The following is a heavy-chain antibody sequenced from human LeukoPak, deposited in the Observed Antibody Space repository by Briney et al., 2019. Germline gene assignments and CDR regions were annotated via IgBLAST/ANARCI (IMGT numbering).Heavy chain of an antibody. CDR2: IYYSGST. Sequence: PSETLSLTCTVSGGSISSSSYYWGWIRQPPGKGLEWIGRIYYSGSTYYTPSLKSRVTISVDTSKNQFSLKLSSVTAADTAVYYCARRPSLVYFDYWGQGTLVTVSS. J-gene: IGHJ4*02. V-gene: IGHV4-39*01. CDR1: GGSISSSSYY. CDR3: ARRPSLVYFDY.